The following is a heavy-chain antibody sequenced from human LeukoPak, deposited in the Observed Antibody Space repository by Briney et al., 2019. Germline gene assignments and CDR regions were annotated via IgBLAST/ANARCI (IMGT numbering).Heavy chain of an antibody. D-gene: IGHD3-16*02. CDR1: GGSIGTYY. Sequence: PSETLSLTCTVSGGSIGTYYWSWIRQSPGKGLEWIGYIYVTGTRYNPYLQSRVTISVDRSRNQFFLKMGSVTAADTAVYYCARHIGGGIEDMDIWGKGTKVTVSS. CDR3: ARHIGGGIEDMDI. CDR2: IYVTGT. J-gene: IGHJ6*03. V-gene: IGHV4-59*08.